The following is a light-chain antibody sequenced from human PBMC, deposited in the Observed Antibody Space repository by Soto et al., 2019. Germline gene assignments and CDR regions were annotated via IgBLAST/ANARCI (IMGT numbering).Light chain of an antibody. J-gene: IGKJ5*01. CDR3: QQRSNWPHSIT. CDR1: QSVSSY. Sequence: IVLTQSPATLALSRREKATLSCRASQSVSSYLAWYQQKPGQAPRLLIYDASNRATGIPARFSGSGSGTDFTLTISSLAPEDFAVYYCQQRSNWPHSITFGQGTRLEIK. V-gene: IGKV3-11*01. CDR2: DAS.